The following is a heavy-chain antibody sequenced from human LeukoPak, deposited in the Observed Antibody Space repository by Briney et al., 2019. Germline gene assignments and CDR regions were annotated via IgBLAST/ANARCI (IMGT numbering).Heavy chain of an antibody. CDR3: ARGDVRDFDY. CDR1: VGTFSSYA. J-gene: IGHJ4*02. V-gene: IGHV1-69*13. CDR2: IIPIFGTA. Sequence: SVKVSCKASVGTFSSYAISWVRQAPGQGLEWMGGIIPIFGTANYAQKFQGRVTITADESTSTAYMELRSLRSDDTAVYYCARGDVRDFDYWGQGTLVTVPS.